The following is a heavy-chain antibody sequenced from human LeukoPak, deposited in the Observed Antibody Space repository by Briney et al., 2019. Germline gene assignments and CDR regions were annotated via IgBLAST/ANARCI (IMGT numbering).Heavy chain of an antibody. J-gene: IGHJ4*02. V-gene: IGHV4-34*01. D-gene: IGHD6-13*01. CDR3: ARGRGEAAGLDH. CDR1: GGGSFSDYS. Sequence: SETLSLTCAVSGGGSFSDYSWNWIRHSPGKGLEWVGEITHAAILNYNPSLKGRVAISVDTSKSQVSLKLDSMTAADTARYYCARGRGEAAGLDHWGQGTLVTVSS. CDR2: ITHAAIL.